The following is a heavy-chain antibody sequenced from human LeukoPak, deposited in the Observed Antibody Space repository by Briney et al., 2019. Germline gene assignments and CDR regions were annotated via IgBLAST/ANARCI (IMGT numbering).Heavy chain of an antibody. CDR3: AKDRWDSSSWSGFDY. D-gene: IGHD6-13*01. V-gene: IGHV3-30*02. J-gene: IGHJ4*02. CDR2: IRYDGSNK. Sequence: PGGSLRLSCAASGFTLSNNGMHWVPHAPGKGLEWVAFIRYDGSNKYYADSVKGRFTVSRDNSENTLYLQLNSLKPDDTAVYYCAKDRWDSSSWSGFDYWGQGTLVTVSS. CDR1: GFTLSNNG.